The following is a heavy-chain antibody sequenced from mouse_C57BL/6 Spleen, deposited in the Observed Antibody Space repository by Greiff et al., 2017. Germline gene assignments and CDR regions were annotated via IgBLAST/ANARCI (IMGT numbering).Heavy chain of an antibody. Sequence: QVQLQQSGAELVRPGASVTLSCKASGYTFTDYEMHWVKQTPVHGLEWIGAIDPETGGTAYNQKFKGKAILTADKSSSTAYMELRSLTSEDSAVYYCTRYNYSNYGADYWGQGTTLTVSS. CDR3: TRYNYSNYGADY. J-gene: IGHJ2*01. CDR1: GYTFTDYE. D-gene: IGHD2-5*01. V-gene: IGHV1-15*01. CDR2: IDPETGGT.